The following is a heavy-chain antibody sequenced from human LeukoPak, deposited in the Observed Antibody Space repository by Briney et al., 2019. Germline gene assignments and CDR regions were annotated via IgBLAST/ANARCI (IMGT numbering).Heavy chain of an antibody. J-gene: IGHJ4*02. CDR1: GFTFSSYA. CDR2: ISGSGGST. V-gene: IGHV3-23*01. D-gene: IGHD5-18*01. Sequence: PGGSLRLSCAASGFTFSSYAMSWVRQAPGKGLEWVSAISGSGGSTYYADSVKGRFTIPRDNSKNTLYLQMNSLRAEDTAIYYCPKGLRQFDTSMVMFDYWGQGTLVTVSS. CDR3: PKGLRQFDTSMVMFDY.